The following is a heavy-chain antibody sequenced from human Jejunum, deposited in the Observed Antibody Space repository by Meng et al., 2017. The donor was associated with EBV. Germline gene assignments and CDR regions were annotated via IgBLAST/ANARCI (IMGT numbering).Heavy chain of an antibody. J-gene: IGHJ5*02. CDR2: IYYTGIT. CDR1: GGSISSHY. V-gene: IGHV4-59*11. Sequence: QVQLQEAGPGLVKPSGTLSLPCTVSGGSISSHYWNWIRQPPGKGLEWIGYIYYTGITNYNPSLKSRVNLSVDTSKNQVSLKLSSVTAADTAVYYCARRRDFSTTWALDPWGQGTLVTVSS. D-gene: IGHD6-13*01. CDR3: ARRRDFSTTWALDP.